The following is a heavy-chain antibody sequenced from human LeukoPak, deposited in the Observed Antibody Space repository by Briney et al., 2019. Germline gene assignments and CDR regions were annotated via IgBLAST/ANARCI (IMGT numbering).Heavy chain of an antibody. CDR3: AKGPEAVAPGWGLVDY. D-gene: IGHD6-19*01. V-gene: IGHV3-30*18. Sequence: GRSLRLSCAASGFTFSSYGMHWVRQAPGKGLEWVAVISYDGTNKYYADSVKGRFTISRDNSKNTLYLQMNSLRTEDTAVYYCAKGPEAVAPGWGLVDYWGQGTLVTVSS. J-gene: IGHJ4*02. CDR2: ISYDGTNK. CDR1: GFTFSSYG.